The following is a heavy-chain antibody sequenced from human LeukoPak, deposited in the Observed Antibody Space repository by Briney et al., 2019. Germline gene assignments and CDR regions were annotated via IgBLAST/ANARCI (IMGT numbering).Heavy chain of an antibody. Sequence: ASVKVSCKAFGYTFTGYYMHWVRQAPGQGLEWMGWINPNSGGKKYAQKFQGRVTMPRDTSISTAYMELSRLRSDDTAVYYCARDPRTYDILTGYSNDAFDIWGQGTMVTVSS. CDR1: GYTFTGYY. CDR2: INPNSGGK. D-gene: IGHD3-9*01. V-gene: IGHV1-2*02. J-gene: IGHJ3*02. CDR3: ARDPRTYDILTGYSNDAFDI.